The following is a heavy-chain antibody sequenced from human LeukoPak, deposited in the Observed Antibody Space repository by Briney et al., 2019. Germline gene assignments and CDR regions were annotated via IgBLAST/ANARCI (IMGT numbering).Heavy chain of an antibody. CDR2: IYSGGST. J-gene: IGHJ5*02. D-gene: IGHD3-10*01. Sequence: GGSLRLSCAASGFTVSSNYMSWVRQAPGKGLEWVSVIYSGGSTYYADSVKGRFTISRDNSKNTLYLQMNSLRAEDTAVYYCARDHMINYYGSGSYYRGGETFDPWGQGTLVTVSS. V-gene: IGHV3-53*01. CDR1: GFTVSSNY. CDR3: ARDHMINYYGSGSYYRGGETFDP.